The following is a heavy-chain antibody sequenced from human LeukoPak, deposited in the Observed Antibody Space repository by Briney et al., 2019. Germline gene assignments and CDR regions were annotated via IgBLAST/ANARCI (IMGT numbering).Heavy chain of an antibody. V-gene: IGHV3-74*01. CDR2: INSDGSST. CDR1: GFTFSSYW. Sequence: PGGPLRLSCAASGFTFSSYWIHWVRQAPGKGLVWVSRINSDGSSTSYADSVKGRFTISRDNAKNTLYLQMNSLRAEDTAVYYCARDQGGSSWYGFDYWGQGTLVTVSS. CDR3: ARDQGGSSWYGFDY. D-gene: IGHD6-13*01. J-gene: IGHJ4*02.